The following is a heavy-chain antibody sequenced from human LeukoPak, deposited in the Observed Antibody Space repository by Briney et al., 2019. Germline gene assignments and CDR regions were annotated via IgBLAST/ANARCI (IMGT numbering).Heavy chain of an antibody. J-gene: IGHJ5*02. CDR3: ARVGGSSSRWFDP. CDR1: GFTFSSYS. D-gene: IGHD6-6*01. V-gene: IGHV3-21*01. CDR2: ISSSSTYI. Sequence: GGSLRLSCAASGFTFSSYSMTWVRQAPGKGLEWVSSISSSSTYIYYADSVRGRFTISRDNAKNSLFLQMNSLRAEDTAVYYCARVGGSSSRWFDPWGQGTLVTVSS.